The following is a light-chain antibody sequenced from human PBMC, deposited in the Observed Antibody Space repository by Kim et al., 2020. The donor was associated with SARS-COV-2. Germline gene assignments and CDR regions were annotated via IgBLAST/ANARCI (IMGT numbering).Light chain of an antibody. V-gene: IGLV2-8*01. CDR3: SSYAGSNIYV. CDR1: SSDVGGYNY. Sequence: GQSVTLSCTDTSSDVGGYNYVSWYQQHPGKAPKLMIYEVSKRPSGVPDRFSGSKSGNTASLTVSGLQAEDEADYYCSSYAGSNIYVFGTGTKVTVL. CDR2: EVS. J-gene: IGLJ1*01.